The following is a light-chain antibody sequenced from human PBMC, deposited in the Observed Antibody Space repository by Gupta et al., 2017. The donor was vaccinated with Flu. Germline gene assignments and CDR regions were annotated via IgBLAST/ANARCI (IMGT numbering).Light chain of an antibody. CDR3: QSYDSSLREV. V-gene: IGLV1-40*01. CDR1: SSNIGAGYE. CDR2: GNS. Sequence: QSVLTQPPSVSGAPGQRVTISFTGSSSNIGAGYEVHWYQQLPGTAPKLLIYGNSNRPSGVPDRFSGSKSGTSASLAITGLQAEDEADYYCQSYDSSLREVFGGGTKLTVL. J-gene: IGLJ2*01.